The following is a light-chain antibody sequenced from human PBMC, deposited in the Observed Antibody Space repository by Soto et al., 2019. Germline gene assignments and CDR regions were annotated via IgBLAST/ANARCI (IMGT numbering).Light chain of an antibody. Sequence: DIGMTHSPDSLAVSLGERATINCKSSQNVLYSSNNKNYLGWYQQKPGLPPKLLIYWASTRESGVPDRFSGSGSGTDFTLTISSLQAEDVAVYYCQQYYSSPYTFGQGTKLEIK. CDR2: WAS. CDR3: QQYYSSPYT. CDR1: QNVLYSSNNKNY. J-gene: IGKJ2*01. V-gene: IGKV4-1*01.